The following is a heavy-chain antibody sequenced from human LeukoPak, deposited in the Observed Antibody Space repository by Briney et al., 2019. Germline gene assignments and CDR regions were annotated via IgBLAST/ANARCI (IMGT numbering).Heavy chain of an antibody. CDR1: GGSISSYY. Sequence: SETLSLTCTVSGGSISSYYWNWIRQPPGKGLEWIGYIYYSGSTNYNPSLKSRVTISVDTSKNQFSLKLSSVTAADTAVYYCARSDYYYYYMDVWGKGTTVTVSS. CDR3: ARSDYYYYYMDV. J-gene: IGHJ6*03. V-gene: IGHV4-59*01. CDR2: IYYSGST.